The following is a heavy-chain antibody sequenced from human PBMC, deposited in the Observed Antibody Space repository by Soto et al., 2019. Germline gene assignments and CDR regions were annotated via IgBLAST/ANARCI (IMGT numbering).Heavy chain of an antibody. J-gene: IGHJ4*02. CDR2: ISGSGGST. V-gene: IGHV3-23*01. CDR1: GFTFSSYA. Sequence: EVQLLESGGGLVQPGGSLRLSCAASGFTFSSYAMRWVRQAPVKGLEWVPAISGSGGSTYYADSVKGRFTISRDTSKNTLYMQRNSLRAEDTAVYYCARRGSGSYYDYWGQGTLVTVSS. D-gene: IGHD1-26*01. CDR3: ARRGSGSYYDY.